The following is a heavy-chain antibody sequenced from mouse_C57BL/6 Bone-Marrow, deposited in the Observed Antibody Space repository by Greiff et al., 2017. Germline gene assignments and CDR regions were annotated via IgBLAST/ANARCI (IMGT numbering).Heavy chain of an antibody. CDR2: IYPGNSDT. V-gene: IGHV1-5*01. CDR1: GYTFTSYW. Sequence: EVQLQQSGTVLARPGASVKMSCKTSGYTFTSYWMHWVKQRPGQGLEWIGAIYPGNSDTSYNQKFKGKAKLTAVTSASTAYMELSSLTNEDSAVYYCTRYSYGSSYYYAMDYWGQGTSVTVSS. J-gene: IGHJ4*01. CDR3: TRYSYGSSYYYAMDY. D-gene: IGHD1-1*01.